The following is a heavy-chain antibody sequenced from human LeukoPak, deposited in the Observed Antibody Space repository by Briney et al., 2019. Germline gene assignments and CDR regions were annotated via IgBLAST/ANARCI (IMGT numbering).Heavy chain of an antibody. CDR1: GFTFSSYA. CDR3: ARGGGLDV. Sequence: GGSLRLSCAASGFTFSSYAMHWARQAPGKGLEWVASINHNGNVNYYVDSVKGRFTISRDDAKNSLYLQMSNLRAEDTAVYFCARGGGLDVWGQGATVTVSS. V-gene: IGHV3-7*03. J-gene: IGHJ6*02. D-gene: IGHD3-16*01. CDR2: INHNGNVN.